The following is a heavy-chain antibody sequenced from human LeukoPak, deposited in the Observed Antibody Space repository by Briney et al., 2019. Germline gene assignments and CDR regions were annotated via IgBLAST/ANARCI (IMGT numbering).Heavy chain of an antibody. D-gene: IGHD6-13*01. CDR3: ARRVGQQQGFDP. CDR2: INPNSGVT. J-gene: IGHJ5*02. Sequence: ASVKVSCKTSGYTFTDYYIHWVRQAPGQGLEWMGWINPNSGVTNYAQKFQGRVSMTGDTSNSTGYMELSRLTSGDTALYYCARRVGQQQGFDPWGQGTLVTVSS. CDR1: GYTFTDYY. V-gene: IGHV1-2*02.